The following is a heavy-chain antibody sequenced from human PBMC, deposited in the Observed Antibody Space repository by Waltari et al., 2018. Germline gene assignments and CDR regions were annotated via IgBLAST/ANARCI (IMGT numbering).Heavy chain of an antibody. CDR3: AMATTVTTSIELDY. V-gene: IGHV3-30-3*01. D-gene: IGHD4-17*01. J-gene: IGHJ4*02. Sequence: QVQLVESGGGVVQPGRSLRLSCAASGFTFSSYAMHWVRQAPGKGLEWVAVISYDGSNKYYADSVKGRFTISRDNSKNTLYLQMNSLRAEDTAVYYCAMATTVTTSIELDYWGQGTLVTVSS. CDR1: GFTFSSYA. CDR2: ISYDGSNK.